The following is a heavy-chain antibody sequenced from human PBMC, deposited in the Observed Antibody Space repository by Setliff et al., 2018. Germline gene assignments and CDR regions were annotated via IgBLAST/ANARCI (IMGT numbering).Heavy chain of an antibody. J-gene: IGHJ4*02. Sequence: SVKVSCKASGYTFRNYAFAWVRQAPGQGLEWVGWISVYNGDTNYAQKFQGRVTLTTDTSTSTAYMELRSLTSDNSAFYYCARAPSVELVTIRTNSWFTYWGQGTLVTVSS. V-gene: IGHV1-18*01. CDR2: ISVYNGDT. CDR3: ARAPSVELVTIRTNSWFTY. CDR1: GYTFRNYA. D-gene: IGHD5-18*01.